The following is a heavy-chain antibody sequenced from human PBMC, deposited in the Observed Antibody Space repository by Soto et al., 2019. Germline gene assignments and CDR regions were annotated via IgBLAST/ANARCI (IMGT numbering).Heavy chain of an antibody. CDR3: AMVDNYVTPTPQDV. J-gene: IGHJ6*02. Sequence: QVQLVQSGDEVRKPGSSVKVSCKASGYIFVNYGIAWVRQAPGQGLEWMGWISSYSGNTHYASKVQGRLPMTTDTTTSTAYMDLGSLTSDDTAVYYGAMVDNYVTPTPQDVWGQGTTVTVSS. CDR1: GYIFVNYG. D-gene: IGHD3-16*01. V-gene: IGHV1-18*01. CDR2: ISSYSGNT.